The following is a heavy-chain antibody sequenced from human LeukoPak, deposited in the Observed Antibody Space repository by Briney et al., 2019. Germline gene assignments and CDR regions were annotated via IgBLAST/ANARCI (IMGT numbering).Heavy chain of an antibody. D-gene: IGHD2-2*01. Sequence: PGRSLRLSCAASGFTFSTYEMHWVRQAPGKGLEWVAVLSSDGSSKYYTDSVEGRFTLSRDNSKSTLYLQVNSLRAEDTAVYYCARDRDCSSTTCFNAFDIWGQGTMVTVSS. J-gene: IGHJ3*02. V-gene: IGHV3-30*04. CDR1: GFTFSTYE. CDR3: ARDRDCSSTTCFNAFDI. CDR2: LSSDGSSK.